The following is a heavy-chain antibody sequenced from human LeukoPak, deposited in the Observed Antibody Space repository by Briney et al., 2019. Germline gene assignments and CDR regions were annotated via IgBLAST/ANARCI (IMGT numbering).Heavy chain of an antibody. CDR3: ARGSPRFDP. Sequence: SETLSLTCAVYGGSFSGYYWSWVRQPPGKGLEWIGEINHSGSTNYNPSLKSRVTISVDTSKNQFSLKLSSVTAADTAVYYCARGSPRFDPWGQGTLVTVSS. CDR2: INHSGST. CDR1: GGSFSGYY. J-gene: IGHJ5*02. V-gene: IGHV4-34*01.